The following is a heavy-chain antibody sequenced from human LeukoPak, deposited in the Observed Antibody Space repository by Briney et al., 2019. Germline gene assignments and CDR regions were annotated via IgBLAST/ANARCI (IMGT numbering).Heavy chain of an antibody. CDR3: ARSYCSGGSCYRD. J-gene: IGHJ4*02. D-gene: IGHD2-15*01. V-gene: IGHV4-59*01. CDR2: IYYSGST. CDR1: GGSISSYY. Sequence: SETLSLTCTVSGGSISSYYWSWIRQPPGKGLDWIGYIYYSGSTNYNPSLKSRVTISVDTSKNQFSLKLSSVTAADTAVYYCARSYCSGGSCYRDWGQGTLVTVSS.